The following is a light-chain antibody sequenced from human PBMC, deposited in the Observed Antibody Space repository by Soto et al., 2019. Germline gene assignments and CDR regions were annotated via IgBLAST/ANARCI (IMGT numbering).Light chain of an antibody. Sequence: IQMTQSPSSVSASVGDRVTLTCRASQGISSWLAWYQQKPGKAPKLLIYAAASLQSGVPSRFSGRVSGTDFTLTISSLQPGEFATYYCQQYKSFPLTLGGGTKVAIK. CDR2: AAA. V-gene: IGKV1-12*01. CDR1: QGISSW. J-gene: IGKJ4*01. CDR3: QQYKSFPLT.